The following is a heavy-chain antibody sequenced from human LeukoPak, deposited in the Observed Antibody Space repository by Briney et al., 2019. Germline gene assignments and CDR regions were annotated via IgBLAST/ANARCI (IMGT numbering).Heavy chain of an antibody. D-gene: IGHD3-3*01. V-gene: IGHV4-34*01. CDR1: GGSFSGYY. J-gene: IGHJ4*02. CDR3: ARQSYDFWSGYSGHDY. Sequence: SETLCLTCAVYGGSFSGYYWSWIRQPPGKGLEWIGEINHSGSTNYNPSLKSRVTISVDTSKNQFSLKLSSVTAADTAVYYCARQSYDFWSGYSGHDYWGQGTLVTVSS. CDR2: INHSGST.